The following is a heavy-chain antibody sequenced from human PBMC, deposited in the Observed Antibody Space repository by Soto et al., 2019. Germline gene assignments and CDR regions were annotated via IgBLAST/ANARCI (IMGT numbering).Heavy chain of an antibody. V-gene: IGHV3-7*01. CDR3: ARGLTAGVFYDHTWGGYLPKTYGLDV. CDR2: IKQDGSEQ. D-gene: IGHD3-16*02. J-gene: IGHJ6*02. Sequence: EVQLVESGGGLVQPGGSVRLACAASGFTFNSYWMNWVRQATGKGLEWVANIKQDGSEQYFVDSVRGRFSVSRDNANNLMYLEMSSLRVEDTAVYYCARGLTAGVFYDHTWGGYLPKTYGLDVWGQGTAVTVSS. CDR1: GFTFNSYW.